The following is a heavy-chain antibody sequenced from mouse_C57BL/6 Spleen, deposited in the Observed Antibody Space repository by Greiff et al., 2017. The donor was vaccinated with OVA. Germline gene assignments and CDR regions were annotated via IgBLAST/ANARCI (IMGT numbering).Heavy chain of an antibody. V-gene: IGHV5-4*01. CDR2: ISHGGSYT. Sequence: EVLLVESGGGLVKPGGSLKLSCAASGFTFSSYSMSWVRQTPEKSLEWVVTISHGGSYTDYPDHVKGQFTLPRDNAKNNLYLQLSHLKSEDTAMYYCARGYYGSSYDYWGQGTTLTVSS. CDR1: GFTFSSYS. D-gene: IGHD1-1*01. J-gene: IGHJ2*01. CDR3: ARGYYGSSYDY.